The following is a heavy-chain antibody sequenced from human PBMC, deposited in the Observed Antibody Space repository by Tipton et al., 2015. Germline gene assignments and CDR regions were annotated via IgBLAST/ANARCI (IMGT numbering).Heavy chain of an antibody. CDR3: ARHSATYDIWSGHYEA. D-gene: IGHD3-3*01. Sequence: SLRLSCQASHFPFSNYGMHWVRQAPGKGLDWVAVVWYDGSEKQYADSVKGRFTISRDNSNNTLYLQMNGLRAEDTAVYYCARHSATYDIWSGHYEAWGQGTLVTVSS. CDR1: HFPFSNYG. V-gene: IGHV3-33*01. CDR2: VWYDGSEK. J-gene: IGHJ5*02.